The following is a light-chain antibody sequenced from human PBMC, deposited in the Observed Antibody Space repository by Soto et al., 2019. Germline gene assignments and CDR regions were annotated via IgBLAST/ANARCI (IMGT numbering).Light chain of an antibody. V-gene: IGKV1-5*01. CDR2: AAS. Sequence: DIQMTQSPSTLSASVGDGVTITCRASQRISTWLAWYQQKPGKAPKVLIYAASSLQSGVPSRFSGSGSGTEFTLTISSLQPDDFATYYCQQYNSYWTFGQGTKVDIK. CDR3: QQYNSYWT. J-gene: IGKJ1*01. CDR1: QRISTW.